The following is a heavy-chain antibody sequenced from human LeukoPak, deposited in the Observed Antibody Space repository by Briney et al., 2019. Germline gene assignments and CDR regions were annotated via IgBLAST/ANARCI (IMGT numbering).Heavy chain of an antibody. D-gene: IGHD6-19*01. V-gene: IGHV3-53*01. Sequence: GGSLRLSCVASGFTLRVNYMTWIRQTPGRGLEWVSVIYSDGTTKYADSAKGRFTISRDNSKSMIYLQMDRLRAEDTAVYYCARCKGGWSDHFYGMDVWGQGTTVTVSS. CDR2: IYSDGTT. CDR1: GFTLRVNY. J-gene: IGHJ6*02. CDR3: ARCKGGWSDHFYGMDV.